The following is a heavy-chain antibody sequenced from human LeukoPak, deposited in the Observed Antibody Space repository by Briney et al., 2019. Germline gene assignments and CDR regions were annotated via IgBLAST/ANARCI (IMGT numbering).Heavy chain of an antibody. CDR2: IYSSGST. D-gene: IGHD2-21*02. V-gene: IGHV4-59*01. J-gene: IGHJ4*02. Sequence: SSETLSLTCTVSGGSLSSYYWSWTRQPPGKGLEWIGYIYSSGSTNYNPSLKSRVTLSLDTSRNQFSLKLTSVTAADTAVYYCARAVYCGGDCSYFDSWGQGTLVTVSS. CDR1: GGSLSSYY. CDR3: ARAVYCGGDCSYFDS.